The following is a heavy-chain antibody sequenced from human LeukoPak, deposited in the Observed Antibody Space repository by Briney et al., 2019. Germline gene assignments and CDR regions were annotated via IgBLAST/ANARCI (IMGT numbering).Heavy chain of an antibody. J-gene: IGHJ3*02. Sequence: ASVKVSCKASGYTFSNYAIHWVRQAPGQGLEWMGWINAGNGDTKYSQNLQGRVTITRDTSASIVYMELSSLRSEDTAVYYCARDCGGGDCRDAFDIWGQGTMVTVSS. CDR3: ARDCGGGDCRDAFDI. D-gene: IGHD2-21*02. V-gene: IGHV1-3*01. CDR1: GYTFSNYA. CDR2: INAGNGDT.